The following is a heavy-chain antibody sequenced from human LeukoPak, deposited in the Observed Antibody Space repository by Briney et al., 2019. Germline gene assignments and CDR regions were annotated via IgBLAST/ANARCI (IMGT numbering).Heavy chain of an antibody. J-gene: IGHJ4*02. V-gene: IGHV4-4*07. D-gene: IGHD3-22*01. CDR2: IYTSGST. Sequence: SETLSLTCTVSGGSISSYYWSWIRQPAGKGLEWIGRIYTSGSTNYNPSLKSRVTMSVDTSKNQFSLRLTSVIAADTAVYYCARDQYYYDSSGYVFDYWGQGTLVTVSS. CDR1: GGSISSYY. CDR3: ARDQYYYDSSGYVFDY.